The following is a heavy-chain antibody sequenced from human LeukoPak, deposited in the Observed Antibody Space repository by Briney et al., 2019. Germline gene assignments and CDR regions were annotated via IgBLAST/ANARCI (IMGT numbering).Heavy chain of an antibody. CDR1: GGSISSYY. V-gene: IGHV4-4*07. CDR3: ARDRGYSSGHHGRRGYYYYGMDV. J-gene: IGHJ6*02. Sequence: SETLSLTCTVSGGSISSYYWSWIRQPAGKGLEWIGRIYTSGSTNYNPSLKSRVTMSVDTSKNQFFLKLSSVTAADTAVYYCARDRGYSSGHHGRRGYYYYGMDVWGQGTTVTVSS. D-gene: IGHD6-19*01. CDR2: IYTSGST.